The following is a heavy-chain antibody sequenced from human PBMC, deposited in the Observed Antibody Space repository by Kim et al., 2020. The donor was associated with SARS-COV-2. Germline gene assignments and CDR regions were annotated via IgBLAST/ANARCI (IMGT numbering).Heavy chain of an antibody. CDR2: IRSKAYGGTT. D-gene: IGHD3-9*01. CDR1: GFTFGDYA. V-gene: IGHV3-49*04. J-gene: IGHJ4*02. CDR3: TNSRVLRYFDWHRIYDY. Sequence: GGSLRLSCTASGFTFGDYAMSWVRQAPGKGLEWEGFIRSKAYGGTTEYAASVKGRFTISRDDSKSIAYLQMNSLKTEDTAVYYCTNSRVLRYFDWHRIYDYWGQGTLVTVSS.